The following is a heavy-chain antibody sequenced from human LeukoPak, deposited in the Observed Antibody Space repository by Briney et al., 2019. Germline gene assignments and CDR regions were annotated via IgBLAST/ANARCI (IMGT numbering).Heavy chain of an antibody. CDR1: GGSFSGYS. J-gene: IGHJ5*02. D-gene: IGHD2-2*01. CDR2: IYHSGST. V-gene: IGHV4-30-2*01. Sequence: PSETLSLTCGVHGGSFSGYSCNWIRQPPGKGLEWIGYIYHSGSTYYNPSLKSRVTISVDRSENQVSLKLSSETAADTAVYDCAREVVVVPAAMTQMNWFDPWGQGTLVTVSS. CDR3: AREVVVVPAAMTQMNWFDP.